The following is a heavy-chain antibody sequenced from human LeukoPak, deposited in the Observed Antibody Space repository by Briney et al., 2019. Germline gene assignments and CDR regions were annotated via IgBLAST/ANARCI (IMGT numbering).Heavy chain of an antibody. D-gene: IGHD6-13*01. J-gene: IGHJ4*02. CDR1: GYTFTSYD. CDR2: MNPNSGNT. CDR3: ARDIAAAGTLIRTNYYFDY. Sequence: AASVKVSCKASGYTFTSYDINWVRQATGQGLEWMGWMNPNSGNTGYAQKLQGRVTMTTDTSTSTAYMELRSLRSDDTAVYYCARDIAAAGTLIRTNYYFDYWGQGTLVTVSS. V-gene: IGHV1-8*01.